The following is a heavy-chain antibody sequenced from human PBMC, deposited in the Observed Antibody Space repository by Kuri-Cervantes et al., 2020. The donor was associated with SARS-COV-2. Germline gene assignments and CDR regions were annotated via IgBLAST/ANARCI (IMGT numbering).Heavy chain of an antibody. J-gene: IGHJ3*02. CDR2: INHSGST. CDR1: GGSFSGYY. Sequence: GSLRLSCAVYGGSFSGYYWSWIRQPPGKGLEWIGEINHSGSTNYNPSLKSRVTISVDTSKNQFSLKLSSVTAADTAVYYCARVLWDIVVVPAAMRGDAFDIWGQRTMVTVSS. CDR3: ARVLWDIVVVPAAMRGDAFDI. D-gene: IGHD2-2*01. V-gene: IGHV4-34*01.